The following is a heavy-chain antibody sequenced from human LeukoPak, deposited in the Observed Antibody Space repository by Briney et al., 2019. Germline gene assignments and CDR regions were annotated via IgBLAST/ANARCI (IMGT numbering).Heavy chain of an antibody. CDR3: ASTQRSGSLLFDY. Sequence: SESLSLTCTVSGGSIISGGYYWSWIRQPPGKGLEWIGYIYYSGSTNYNPSLKSRVTISLDTSKNQFSLKLTSVTAADTAVYYCASTQRSGSLLFDYWGQGTLVTVSS. D-gene: IGHD1-26*01. CDR2: IYYSGST. V-gene: IGHV4-61*08. CDR1: GGSIISGGYY. J-gene: IGHJ4*02.